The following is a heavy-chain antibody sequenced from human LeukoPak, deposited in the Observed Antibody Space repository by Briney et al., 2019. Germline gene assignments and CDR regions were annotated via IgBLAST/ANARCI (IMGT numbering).Heavy chain of an antibody. V-gene: IGHV4-61*08. Sequence: SQTLSLTCTVSGGSISSGGYYWSWIRQHPGTGLEWIGYIYYSGNTNYNPSLKSRVTISVDTSKNQFSLKLSSVTAADTAVYYCARDVSTMVRGVIITNSWFDPWGQGTLVTVSS. CDR1: GGSISSGGYY. D-gene: IGHD3-10*01. CDR3: ARDVSTMVRGVIITNSWFDP. CDR2: IYYSGNT. J-gene: IGHJ5*02.